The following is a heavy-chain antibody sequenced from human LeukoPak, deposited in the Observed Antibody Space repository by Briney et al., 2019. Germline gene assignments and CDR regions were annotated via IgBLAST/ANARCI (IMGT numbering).Heavy chain of an antibody. CDR2: IYPGDSDT. CDR1: GYSFTNYW. D-gene: IGHD6-13*01. CDR3: AKTPYSSSWYVFDY. J-gene: IGHJ4*02. V-gene: IGHV5-51*01. Sequence: GESLKISCKGSGYSFTNYWIGWVRQMPGKGLEWMGIIYPGDSDTRYSPSFQGQVTISADNYISTAYLQWSSLKASDSAIYYCAKTPYSSSWYVFDYWGQGTLVTVSS.